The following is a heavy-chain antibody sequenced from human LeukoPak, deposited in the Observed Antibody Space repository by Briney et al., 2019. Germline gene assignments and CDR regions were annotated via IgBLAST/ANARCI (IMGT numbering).Heavy chain of an antibody. J-gene: IGHJ4*02. CDR2: INHSGST. CDR1: GGSFSGYY. Sequence: SSETLSLTCAVYGGSFSGYYWSWIRQPPGKGLEWIGEINHSGSTNYSPSLKSRVTISVDTSKNQFSLKLSSVTAADTAVYYCARGPRYYYDSSGYYGYWGQGTLVTVSS. V-gene: IGHV4-34*01. D-gene: IGHD3-22*01. CDR3: ARGPRYYYDSSGYYGY.